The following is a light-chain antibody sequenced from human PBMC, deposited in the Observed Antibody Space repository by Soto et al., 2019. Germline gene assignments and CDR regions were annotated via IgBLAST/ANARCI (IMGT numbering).Light chain of an antibody. Sequence: EIVLTQSPATLSLSPGERATLSCRASQSVSKYLAWYQQKPGQAPRLLIHDASTRATGIPASFSVSGSGTDFTLTISSLEPEDFGVYYCQQRSNWPQITFGGGTKVEIK. CDR1: QSVSKY. J-gene: IGKJ4*01. V-gene: IGKV3-11*01. CDR3: QQRSNWPQIT. CDR2: DAS.